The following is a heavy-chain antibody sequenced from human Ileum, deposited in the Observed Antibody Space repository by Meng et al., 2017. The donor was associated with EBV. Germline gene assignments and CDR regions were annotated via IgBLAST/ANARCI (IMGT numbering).Heavy chain of an antibody. Sequence: QGNLVQSGSELKKPGASVRISCKASGYTFTTYGMNWVRQAPGQGLEWMGWINTNTGKPTYAQGLTGRFVFSLDTSVSTAYLQISSLKAEDTAVYYCARDSEAADYWGQGTLVTVSS. J-gene: IGHJ4*02. D-gene: IGHD6-25*01. CDR2: INTNTGKP. CDR1: GYTFTTYG. CDR3: ARDSEAADY. V-gene: IGHV7-4-1*02.